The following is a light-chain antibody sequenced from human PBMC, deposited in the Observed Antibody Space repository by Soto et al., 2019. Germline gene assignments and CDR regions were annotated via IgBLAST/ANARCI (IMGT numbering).Light chain of an antibody. V-gene: IGLV2-14*01. J-gene: IGLJ2*01. CDR2: EVT. Sequence: QSALTQPASVSGSPGQSITISCTGTSSDVGAYNYVSWYQQHPGKAPKLVIYEVTNRPSGVSNRFSGSKSGNTAYLTISGLQAEDEADYYCSSYTTSSTLVFGGGTQLTVL. CDR3: SSYTTSSTLV. CDR1: SSDVGAYNY.